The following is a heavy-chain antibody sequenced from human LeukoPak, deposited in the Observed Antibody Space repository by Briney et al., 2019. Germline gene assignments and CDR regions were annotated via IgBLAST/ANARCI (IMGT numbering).Heavy chain of an antibody. V-gene: IGHV3-48*03. J-gene: IGHJ4*02. CDR3: AREEESAAIVDY. D-gene: IGHD2-2*02. CDR1: GFTFSSYE. CDR2: ISSSGSTM. Sequence: GGSLRLSCAASGFTFSSYEMNWVRQAPGKGLEWVSYISSSGSTMYYAGSVKGRFTISRDNAKNSLYLQMNSLRAEDTAVYYCAREEESAAIVDYWGQGTLVTVSS.